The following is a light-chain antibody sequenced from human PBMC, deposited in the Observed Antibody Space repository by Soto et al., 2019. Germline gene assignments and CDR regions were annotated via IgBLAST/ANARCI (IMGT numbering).Light chain of an antibody. CDR3: QQYNNWPGLT. Sequence: EIVMTQSQATLSVSRGERATLSCRASQSVSSNLAWYQQKPGQAPRLLIYGASTRATGIPARFSGSGSGTESTLTISSLQSEDFAVYYCQQYNNWPGLTFGGGTKVDIK. CDR2: GAS. J-gene: IGKJ4*01. CDR1: QSVSSN. V-gene: IGKV3-15*01.